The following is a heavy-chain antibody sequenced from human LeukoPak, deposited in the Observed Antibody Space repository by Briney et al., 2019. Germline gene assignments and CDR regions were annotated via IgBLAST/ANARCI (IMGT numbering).Heavy chain of an antibody. CDR3: ARDRCSSTSCYTGYMDV. D-gene: IGHD2-2*02. V-gene: IGHV4-61*01. J-gene: IGHJ6*03. CDR1: GGSISSGSYY. Sequence: SETLSLTCTVSGGSISSGSYYWSWIRQPPGKGLEWIGYIYYSGSTNYNPSLKSRVTISVDTSKNQFSLKLSSVTAADTAVYYCARDRCSSTSCYTGYMDVWGKGTTVTVSS. CDR2: IYYSGST.